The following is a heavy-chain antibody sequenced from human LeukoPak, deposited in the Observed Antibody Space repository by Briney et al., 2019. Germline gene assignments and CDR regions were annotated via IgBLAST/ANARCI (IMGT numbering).Heavy chain of an antibody. Sequence: ASVKVSCKASGYTFTSYGISWVRQAPGQGLEWMGWISAYNGNTNYAQKLQGRVTITTDESTSTAYMELSSLRSEDTAVYYCASSGVAARPTDTYFDYWGQGTLVTVSS. V-gene: IGHV1-18*01. D-gene: IGHD6-6*01. CDR3: ASSGVAARPTDTYFDY. J-gene: IGHJ4*02. CDR2: ISAYNGNT. CDR1: GYTFTSYG.